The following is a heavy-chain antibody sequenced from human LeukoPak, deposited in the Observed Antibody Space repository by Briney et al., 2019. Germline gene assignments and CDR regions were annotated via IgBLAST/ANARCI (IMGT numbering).Heavy chain of an antibody. CDR1: GYTFTSYD. Sequence: ASVTVSCKASGYTFTSYDINWVRQATGQGLEWMGWMNPNSGNTGYAQKFQGRVTMTRNTSISTAYMELSSLRSEDTAVYYCARESGWIQLWLPYYYGMDVWGQGTTVTVSS. CDR2: MNPNSGNT. J-gene: IGHJ6*02. D-gene: IGHD5-18*01. CDR3: ARESGWIQLWLPYYYGMDV. V-gene: IGHV1-8*01.